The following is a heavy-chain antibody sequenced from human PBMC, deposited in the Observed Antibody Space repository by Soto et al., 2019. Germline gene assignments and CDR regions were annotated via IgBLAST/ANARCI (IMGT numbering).Heavy chain of an antibody. CDR3: AKDKGYVGKAVAGTWFALAY. V-gene: IGHV3-9*01. Sequence: GGSLRLSCAASGFSFDDYAMHWVRQAPGKGLEWVSGISWNSGSIGYADSVKGRFTISRDNAKNSLYLQMNSLRAEDTALYYCAKDKGYVGKAVAGTWFALAYWGQGTLVTVSS. CDR2: ISWNSGSI. CDR1: GFSFDDYA. D-gene: IGHD6-19*01. J-gene: IGHJ4*02.